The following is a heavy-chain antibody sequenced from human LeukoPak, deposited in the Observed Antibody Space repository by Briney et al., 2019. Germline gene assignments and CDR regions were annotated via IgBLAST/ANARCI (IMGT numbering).Heavy chain of an antibody. V-gene: IGHV4-4*09. D-gene: IGHD4-23*01. Sequence: PSETLSLTCTVSGGSISSYYWSWIRQPPGKGLEWIGYIYTSGSTNYNPSFKSRVTISVDTSKNQFSLKLSSVTAADTAVYYCARHLGYGGNNAFDIWGQGTMVTVSS. CDR2: IYTSGST. CDR1: GGSISSYY. CDR3: ARHLGYGGNNAFDI. J-gene: IGHJ3*02.